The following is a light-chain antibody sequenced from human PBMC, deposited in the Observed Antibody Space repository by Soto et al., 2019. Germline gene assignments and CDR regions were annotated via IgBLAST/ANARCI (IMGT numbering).Light chain of an antibody. J-gene: IGKJ1*01. CDR1: QSIGSW. V-gene: IGKV1-5*03. CDR3: QQYSTFPWT. CDR2: KAS. Sequence: DIQLTHSPSTLSASIGDSVTITCRASQSIGSWLAWYQQRPGKAPNVLIYKASNLERGVPSRFSGSGSETEFTLTISSLQPEDFATYYCQQYSTFPWTFGQGTKVEL.